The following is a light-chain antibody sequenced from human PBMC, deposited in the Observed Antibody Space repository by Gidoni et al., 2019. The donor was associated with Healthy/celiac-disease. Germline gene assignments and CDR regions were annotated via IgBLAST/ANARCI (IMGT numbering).Light chain of an antibody. J-gene: IGKJ3*01. Sequence: DIQMTQSPSSLSASVGDRVTITCRASQSISSYLNWYQQKPGKAPKLLIYAASSLQSGVPSRFSGSGSGTDITLTISSLQPEEFATYYCQQSYSTPAFGPGTKVDIK. CDR2: AAS. CDR3: QQSYSTPA. CDR1: QSISSY. V-gene: IGKV1-39*01.